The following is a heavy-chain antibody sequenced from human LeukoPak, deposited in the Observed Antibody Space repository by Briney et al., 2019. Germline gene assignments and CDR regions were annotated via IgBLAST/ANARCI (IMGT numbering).Heavy chain of an antibody. Sequence: PGGSLRLSCAASGFTFSSYSMNWVRQAPGKGLEWVSSISSSSSYIYYADSVKGRSTISRDNAKNSLYLQMNSLRAEDTAVYYCARGCSGGSCLVYYWGQGTLVTVSS. CDR3: ARGCSGGSCLVYY. J-gene: IGHJ4*02. V-gene: IGHV3-21*01. D-gene: IGHD2-15*01. CDR2: ISSSSSYI. CDR1: GFTFSSYS.